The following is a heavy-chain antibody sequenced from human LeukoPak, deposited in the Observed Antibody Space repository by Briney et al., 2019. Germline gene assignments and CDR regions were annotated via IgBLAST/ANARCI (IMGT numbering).Heavy chain of an antibody. CDR2: INHSGST. D-gene: IGHD1-26*01. J-gene: IGHJ4*02. V-gene: IGHV4-34*01. CDR1: GGSFSGYY. Sequence: PSETLSLTCAVYGGSFSGYYWSWTRQPPGKGLEWIGEINHSGSTNYNPSLKSRVTISVDTSKNQFSLKLSSVTAADTAVYYCAGYIVGAVDYWGQGTLVTVSS. CDR3: AGYIVGAVDY.